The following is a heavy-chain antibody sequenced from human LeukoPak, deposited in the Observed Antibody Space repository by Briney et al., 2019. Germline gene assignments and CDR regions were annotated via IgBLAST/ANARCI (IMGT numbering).Heavy chain of an antibody. CDR2: ISYDGSNK. CDR1: GFTFSSYA. Sequence: PGRSLRLSCAASGFTFSSYATHWVRQAPGKGLEWVAVISYDGSNKYYADSVKGRFTISRDNSKNTLYLQMNSLRAGDTAVYYCARAVAGTFGLLDYWGQGTLVTVSS. CDR3: ARAVAGTFGLLDY. D-gene: IGHD6-19*01. J-gene: IGHJ4*02. V-gene: IGHV3-30-3*01.